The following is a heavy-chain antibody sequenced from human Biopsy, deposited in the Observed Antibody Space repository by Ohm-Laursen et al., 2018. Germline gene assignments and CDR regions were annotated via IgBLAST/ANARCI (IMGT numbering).Heavy chain of an antibody. Sequence: SDTLSLTCTVSDVSISSYFWSWIRQPLGKGLEWIGYVSYSGNTKYNPSLKSRVIISADTSKNQFSLKLSSVTAADTAMYYCAAYYYDSSGYFYAFHYWGQGTLVTVSS. J-gene: IGHJ4*02. CDR1: DVSISSYF. CDR3: AAYYYDSSGYFYAFHY. D-gene: IGHD3-22*01. CDR2: VSYSGNT. V-gene: IGHV4-59*08.